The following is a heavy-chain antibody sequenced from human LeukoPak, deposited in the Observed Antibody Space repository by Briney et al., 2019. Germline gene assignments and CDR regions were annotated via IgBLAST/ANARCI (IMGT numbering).Heavy chain of an antibody. D-gene: IGHD2-15*01. CDR3: ARGYCSGGSCYYFYGMNV. CDR1: GGSFSGNY. V-gene: IGHV4-34*01. CDR2: INHSGST. J-gene: IGHJ6*04. Sequence: SETLSVTCAVYGGSFSGNYWSCIRQPPGKGLEWIREINHSGSTNYNPSLKSRVTISVDTSKNQFSLKLSSVTAADTAVYYCARGYCSGGSCYYFYGMNVWGKGTTVTVSS.